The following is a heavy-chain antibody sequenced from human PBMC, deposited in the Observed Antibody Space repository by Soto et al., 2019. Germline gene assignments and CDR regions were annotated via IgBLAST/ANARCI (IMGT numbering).Heavy chain of an antibody. V-gene: IGHV4-34*01. J-gene: IGHJ5*02. D-gene: IGHD2-15*01. CDR3: ARGGGYCSGGSCYRGRKGNWFDP. Sequence: SETLSLTCAVYGGSFSGYYWSWIRQPPGKGLEWIGEINHSGSTNYNPSLKSRVTISVDTSKNQFSLKLSSVTAADTAVYYCARGGGYCSGGSCYRGRKGNWFDPWGQGTLVTVSS. CDR2: INHSGST. CDR1: GGSFSGYY.